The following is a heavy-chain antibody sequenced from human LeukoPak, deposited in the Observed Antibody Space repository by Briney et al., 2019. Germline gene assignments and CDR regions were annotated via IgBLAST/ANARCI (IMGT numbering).Heavy chain of an antibody. CDR1: GFTFSRYS. CDR2: IKSKTDGGTT. Sequence: GGSLRLSCAASGFTFSRYSMNWVRQAPGKGLEWVGRIKSKTDGGTTDYAAPVKGRFTISRDDSKNTLYLQMNSLKTEDTAVYYCTTGNVTMVRGTRFYYYYMDVWGKGTTVTISS. CDR3: TTGNVTMVRGTRFYYYYMDV. V-gene: IGHV3-15*01. D-gene: IGHD3-10*01. J-gene: IGHJ6*03.